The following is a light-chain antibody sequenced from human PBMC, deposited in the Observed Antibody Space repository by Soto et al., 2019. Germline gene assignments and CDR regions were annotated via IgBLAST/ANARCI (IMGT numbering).Light chain of an antibody. CDR1: SSDVGGYNY. J-gene: IGLJ3*02. CDR3: SSYRSRPL. Sequence: QSVLTQPASVSGSPGQSITISCTGTSSDVGGYNYVSWYQQFPGKAPKLMIYEVSNRPSGVSNRFSGSKSGNTAFLSISGLQAEDEADYYCSSYRSRPLFGGGTKLTVL. V-gene: IGLV2-14*01. CDR2: EVS.